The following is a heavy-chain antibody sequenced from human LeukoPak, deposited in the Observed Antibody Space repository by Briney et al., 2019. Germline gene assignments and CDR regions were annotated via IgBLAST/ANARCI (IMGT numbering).Heavy chain of an antibody. Sequence: PSETLSLTCTVSGGSISSYYWSWIRQPPGKGLEWIGYIYYSGSTNYNPSLKSRVTISVDTSKNQFSLKLSSVTAADTAVYYCARDQDGYNPYFDYWGQGTLVTVSS. D-gene: IGHD5-24*01. CDR2: IYYSGST. CDR3: ARDQDGYNPYFDY. CDR1: GGSISSYY. J-gene: IGHJ4*02. V-gene: IGHV4-59*01.